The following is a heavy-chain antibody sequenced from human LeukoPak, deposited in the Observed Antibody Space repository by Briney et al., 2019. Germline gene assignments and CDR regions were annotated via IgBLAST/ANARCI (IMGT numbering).Heavy chain of an antibody. V-gene: IGHV1-18*01. D-gene: IGHD2-2*01. J-gene: IGHJ4*02. CDR2: ISTNNGNT. CDR3: ARASVVVSGATDY. Sequence: GASVKVSCKAFGYTFTSYGITWVRQAPGQGLQWMGWISTNNGNTNYAQKVQGRVTMTTDTSTSTAYMELRSLRYDDTAVYYCARASVVVSGATDYWGQGTLVTVSS. CDR1: GYTFTSYG.